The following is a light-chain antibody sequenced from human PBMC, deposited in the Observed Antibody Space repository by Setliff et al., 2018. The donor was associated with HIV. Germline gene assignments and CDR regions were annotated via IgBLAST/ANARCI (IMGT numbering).Light chain of an antibody. CDR3: SSHTNNGFR. CDR2: DVS. CDR1: SSDVGASNF. J-gene: IGLJ1*01. V-gene: IGLV2-14*03. Sequence: QSALAQPASVSGSPGQSITISCTGTSSDVGASNFVSWYQQHPGKAPKLIIYDVSNRPSGVSIRFSGSKSGNTASLTISGLQAEDETDYYCSSHTNNGFRFGTGTKV.